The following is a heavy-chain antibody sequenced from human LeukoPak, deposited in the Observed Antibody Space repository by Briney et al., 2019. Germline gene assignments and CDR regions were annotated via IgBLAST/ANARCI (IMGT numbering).Heavy chain of an antibody. J-gene: IGHJ4*02. D-gene: IGHD6-19*01. Sequence: SETLSLTCTVSGGSISSSSYYWGWIRQPPGKGLEWIGSIYYSGSTYYNPSLKSRVTISVDTSKNQFSLKLSSVTAADTAVYYCARLPRDYSSGWYGILDYWGQGTLVTVSS. CDR1: GGSISSSSYY. CDR2: IYYSGST. CDR3: ARLPRDYSSGWYGILDY. V-gene: IGHV4-39*01.